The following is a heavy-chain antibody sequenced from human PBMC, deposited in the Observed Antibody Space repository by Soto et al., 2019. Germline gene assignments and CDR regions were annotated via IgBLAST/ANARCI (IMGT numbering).Heavy chain of an antibody. CDR1: GGSVTSDEDY. Sequence: SETLSLTCTVSGGSVTSDEDYWSWIRQSPGKGLEWIGYISNSGSTGYNPSLKTRLSMSVDRSKNQFTLRLTSVTAADTAVYYCARAPRDLGSCSSSSCYEMDYWGQGTLVTVSS. CDR2: ISNSGST. D-gene: IGHD2-2*01. J-gene: IGHJ4*02. V-gene: IGHV4-30-4*01. CDR3: ARAPRDLGSCSSSSCYEMDY.